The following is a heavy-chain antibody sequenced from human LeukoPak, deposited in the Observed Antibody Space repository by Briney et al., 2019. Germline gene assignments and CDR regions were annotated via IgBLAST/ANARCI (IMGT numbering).Heavy chain of an antibody. D-gene: IGHD6-13*01. Sequence: GGSLRLSCAASGFTFSSFGMHWVRQAPGKGLEWVAVIWYDASNKYYADSVKGRFTISRDNSKNTLYLRMNSLRDDDTAVYYCVRGVGVSRFNYLDSWGQGTLVIVSS. J-gene: IGHJ4*02. CDR2: IWYDASNK. V-gene: IGHV3-33*01. CDR1: GFTFSSFG. CDR3: VRGVGVSRFNYLDS.